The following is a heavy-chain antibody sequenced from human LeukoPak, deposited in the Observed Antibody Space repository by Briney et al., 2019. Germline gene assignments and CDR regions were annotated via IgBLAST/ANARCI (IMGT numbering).Heavy chain of an antibody. V-gene: IGHV3-23*01. CDR3: AKDMSYYGSGSYYNPSDY. CDR2: ISGSGGST. D-gene: IGHD3-10*01. CDR1: GFTFSSYA. Sequence: GGSLRLSCAASGFTFSSYAISWVRQAPGKGLEWVSAISGSGGSTYYADSVKGWFTISRDNSKNTLYLQMNSLRGEDTAVYYCAKDMSYYGSGSYYNPSDYWGQGTLVTVSS. J-gene: IGHJ4*02.